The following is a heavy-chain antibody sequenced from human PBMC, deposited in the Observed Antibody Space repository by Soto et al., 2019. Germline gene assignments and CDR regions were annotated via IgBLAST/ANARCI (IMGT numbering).Heavy chain of an antibody. J-gene: IGHJ3*01. Sequence: WTWIRQRPGKGLEWIGHISYFGDTHYSPSLTSRVTISLDPSKNQFSLELTSVKAAYTAVYYCATSPPGDNDAFDVWGQGTLVSVSS. D-gene: IGHD4-17*01. CDR3: ATSPPGDNDAFDV. CDR2: ISYFGDT. V-gene: IGHV4-31*02.